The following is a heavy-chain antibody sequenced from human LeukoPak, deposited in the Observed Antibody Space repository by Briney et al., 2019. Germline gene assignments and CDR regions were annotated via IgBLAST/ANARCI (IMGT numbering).Heavy chain of an antibody. CDR2: SYSGGST. Sequence: GGSLRLSCAASGFSVSSNYINWVRQAPGKGLEWVSVSYSGGSTYYADSVKGRITISRDNSKNTLYLQMNSLRAEDTAVYYCAGEIAAAGNFDYWGQGTLVTVSS. CDR3: AGEIAAAGNFDY. CDR1: GFSVSSNY. J-gene: IGHJ4*02. D-gene: IGHD6-13*01. V-gene: IGHV3-66*01.